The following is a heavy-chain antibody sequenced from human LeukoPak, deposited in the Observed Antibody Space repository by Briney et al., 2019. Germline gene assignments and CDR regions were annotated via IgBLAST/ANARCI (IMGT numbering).Heavy chain of an antibody. J-gene: IGHJ6*03. CDR3: ARVGVPAAHYYYYYMDV. CDR2: INPNSGGT. Sequence: ASVKVSCKASGYTFTGYYMHWVRQAPGQGLEWMGWINPNSGGTNYAQKFQGRVTITADESTSTAYMELSSLRSEDTAVYYCARVGVPAAHYYYYYMDVWGKGTTVTVSS. V-gene: IGHV1-2*02. D-gene: IGHD2-2*01. CDR1: GYTFTGYY.